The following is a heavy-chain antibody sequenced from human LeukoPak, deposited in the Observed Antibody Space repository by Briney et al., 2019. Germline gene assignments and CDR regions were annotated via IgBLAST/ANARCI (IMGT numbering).Heavy chain of an antibody. CDR2: ISSSSSTI. CDR3: ARDSGDDYYDSSGLMYYFDY. J-gene: IGHJ4*02. V-gene: IGHV3-48*04. CDR1: GFTFSSYA. Sequence: GGSLRLSCAASGFTFSSYAMSWVRQAPGKGLEWVSYISSSSSTIYYADSVKGRFTISRDNAKNSLYLQMNSLRAEDTAVYYCARDSGDDYYDSSGLMYYFDYWGQGTLVTVSS. D-gene: IGHD3-22*01.